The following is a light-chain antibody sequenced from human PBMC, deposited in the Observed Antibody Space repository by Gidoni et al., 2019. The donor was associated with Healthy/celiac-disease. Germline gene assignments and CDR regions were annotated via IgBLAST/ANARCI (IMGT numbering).Light chain of an antibody. Sequence: QSVLTQPPSVSGAPGQRVTISCTGSSSNIGAGYEVHWYQQLPGTAPKLLIYGNSNRPSGVPDRFSGSKSGTSASLAITGLQAEDEADYYCQSYDSSLSGVVFGGGTKLXV. CDR2: GNS. CDR1: SSNIGAGYE. J-gene: IGLJ2*01. V-gene: IGLV1-40*01. CDR3: QSYDSSLSGVV.